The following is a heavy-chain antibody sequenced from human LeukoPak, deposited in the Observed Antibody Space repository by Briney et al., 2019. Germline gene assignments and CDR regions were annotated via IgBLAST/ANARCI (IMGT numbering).Heavy chain of an antibody. CDR2: IYYSGSI. CDR3: ATAPRGSSGLYTNFDY. J-gene: IGHJ4*02. V-gene: IGHV4-59*08. Sequence: SETLSLTCTVSGGSISSYYWSWIRQPPGKGPEWIGYIYYSGSIYYNPSLKSRVTISVHTSKNQFSLKLSSVTAADTAVYYCATAPRGSSGLYTNFDYWGQGTLVTVSS. CDR1: GGSISSYY. D-gene: IGHD6-19*01.